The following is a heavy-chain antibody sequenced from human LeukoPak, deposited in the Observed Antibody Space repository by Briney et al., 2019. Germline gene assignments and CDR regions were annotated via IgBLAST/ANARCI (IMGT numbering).Heavy chain of an antibody. V-gene: IGHV1-18*01. CDR3: ARNYDILTGYSPLDY. D-gene: IGHD3-9*01. J-gene: IGHJ4*02. CDR1: GYTFTSYG. Sequence: ASVKVSCKASGYTFTSYGISWVRQAPGQGLEWMGWISTYNDNTNYAQKLQGRLTMTTDTSTRTAYMELRSLRSDDTAVYYCARNYDILTGYSPLDYWGQGTLVTVSS. CDR2: ISTYNDNT.